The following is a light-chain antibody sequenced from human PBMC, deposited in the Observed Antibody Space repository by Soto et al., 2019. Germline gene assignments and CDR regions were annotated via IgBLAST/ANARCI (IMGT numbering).Light chain of an antibody. J-gene: IGLJ2*01. CDR1: SSDVGAYNY. V-gene: IGLV2-14*01. CDR3: SSYTSSSTVV. CDR2: EVS. Sequence: QLVLTQPASVSGSPGQSITISCTGTSSDVGAYNYVSWYQQHPGKAPKLMIYEVSDRPSGVSNRFSGSKSDTTASLTISGLQTEDEADYYCSSYTSSSTVVFGGGTKVTVL.